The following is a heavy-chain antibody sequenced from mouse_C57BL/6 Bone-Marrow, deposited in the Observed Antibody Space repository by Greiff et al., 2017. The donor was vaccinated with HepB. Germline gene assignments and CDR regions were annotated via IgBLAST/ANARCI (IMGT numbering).Heavy chain of an antibody. J-gene: IGHJ3*01. CDR3: AREDYGNWFAY. V-gene: IGHV1-82*01. D-gene: IGHD2-1*01. CDR2: IYPGDGDT. Sequence: QVQLKESGPELVKPGASVKISCKASGYAFSSSWMNWVKQRPGKGLEWIGRIYPGDGDTNYNGKFKGKATLTADKSSSTAYMQLSSLTSEDSAVYFCAREDYGNWFAYWGQGTLVTVSA. CDR1: GYAFSSSW.